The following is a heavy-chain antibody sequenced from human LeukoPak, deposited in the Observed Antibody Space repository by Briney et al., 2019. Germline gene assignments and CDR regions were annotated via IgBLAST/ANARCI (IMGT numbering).Heavy chain of an antibody. Sequence: GRSLRLSCAASGFTFSSYAMHWVRQAPGKGLEWVAVISYDGSNKYYADSVKGRFTISRDNSKNTLYLQMNSLRAEDTAVYYCARLAGIAAAGTLSYLDYWGQGTLVTVSS. J-gene: IGHJ4*02. CDR1: GFTFSSYA. CDR3: ARLAGIAAAGTLSYLDY. D-gene: IGHD6-13*01. CDR2: ISYDGSNK. V-gene: IGHV3-30*04.